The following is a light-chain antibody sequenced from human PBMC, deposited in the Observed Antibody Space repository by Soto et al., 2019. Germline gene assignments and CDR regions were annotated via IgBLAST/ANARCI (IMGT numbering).Light chain of an antibody. CDR3: QKYGRSPT. J-gene: IGKJ1*01. Sequence: EILSTQSPGTLSLSPGERATLSCRASQTVTSNYLVWYQQKPGQAPRLLIYGASSRATGIPDRFSGSGSGTDFTLTISRLEPDAFAVYYCQKYGRSPTFGQGTKVDI. CDR1: QTVTSNY. V-gene: IGKV3-20*01. CDR2: GAS.